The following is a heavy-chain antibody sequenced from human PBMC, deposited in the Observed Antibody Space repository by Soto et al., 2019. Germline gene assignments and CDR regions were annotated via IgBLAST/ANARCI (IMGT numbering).Heavy chain of an antibody. J-gene: IGHJ6*02. V-gene: IGHV3-48*03. D-gene: IGHD3-10*01. CDR2: ISSSGSTI. CDR3: AYYMVRGASNYYYYGMDV. CDR1: GFTFSSYE. Sequence: PGGSLRLSCAASGFTFSSYEMNWVRQAPGKGLEWVSYISSSGSTIYYADSVKGRFTISRDNAKNSLYLQMNSLRAEDTAVYYCAYYMVRGASNYYYYGMDVWGQGTTVTAP.